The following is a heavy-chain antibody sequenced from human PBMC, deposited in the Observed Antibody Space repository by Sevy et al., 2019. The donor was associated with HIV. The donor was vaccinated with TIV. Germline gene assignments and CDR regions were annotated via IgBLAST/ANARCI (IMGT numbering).Heavy chain of an antibody. CDR1: GFNFNPYA. J-gene: IGHJ5*02. V-gene: IGHV3-30*04. Sequence: GGSLRLSCAASGFNFNPYAIHWVRQAPGKGLEWVAVISKDGNNKEYADSVKGRFTISRDNSKNTLYLQMNSLRAEDTAVYFCAKEGYYYDSHSADWFDPWGQGTLVTVSS. CDR3: AKEGYYYDSHSADWFDP. D-gene: IGHD3-22*01. CDR2: ISKDGNNK.